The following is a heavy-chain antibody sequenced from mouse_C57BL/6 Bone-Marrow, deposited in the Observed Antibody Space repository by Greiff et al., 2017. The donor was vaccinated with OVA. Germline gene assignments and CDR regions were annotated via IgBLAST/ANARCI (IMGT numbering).Heavy chain of an antibody. J-gene: IGHJ4*01. CDR2: IYPGDGDT. V-gene: IGHV1-82*01. CDR3: ARRYDGYSYAMDY. CDR1: GYAFSSSW. D-gene: IGHD2-3*01. Sequence: VQLMESGPELVKPGASVKISCKASGYAFSSSWMNWVKQRPGKGLEWIGRIYPGDGDTNYNGKFKGKATLTADKSSSTAYMQLSSLTSEDSAVYFCARRYDGYSYAMDYWGQGTSVTVSS.